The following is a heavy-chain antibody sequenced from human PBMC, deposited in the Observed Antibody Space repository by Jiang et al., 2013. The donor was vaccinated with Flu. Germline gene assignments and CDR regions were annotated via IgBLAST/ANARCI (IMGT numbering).Heavy chain of an antibody. V-gene: IGHV2-5*02. D-gene: IGHD4-17*01. CDR2: IYWDDDK. J-gene: IGHJ5*02. CDR1: GFSLSTSGVG. Sequence: KPTQTLTLTCTFSGFSLSTSGVGVGWIRQPPGKALEWLAVIYWDDDKRYSPSLKSRLTITKDTSKNQVVLTMTNMDPVDTATYYCAHRVYGDFVGWFDPVGPGNPWSTVSS. CDR3: AHRVYGDFVGWFDP.